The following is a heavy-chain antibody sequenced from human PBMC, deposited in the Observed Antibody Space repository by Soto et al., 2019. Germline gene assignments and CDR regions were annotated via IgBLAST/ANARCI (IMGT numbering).Heavy chain of an antibody. D-gene: IGHD3-16*01. V-gene: IGHV4-59*01. CDR1: GDSISSYY. CDR3: ARRYGGNFDY. J-gene: IGHJ4*02. CDR2: IYYSGST. Sequence: SEARSLTWTISGDSISSYYGSWIRQPPGKGLEWIGYIYYSGSTNYNPSLKSRVTISVDTSKNQFSLKLSSVTAADTAVYYCARRYGGNFDYWGQGTLVTVSS.